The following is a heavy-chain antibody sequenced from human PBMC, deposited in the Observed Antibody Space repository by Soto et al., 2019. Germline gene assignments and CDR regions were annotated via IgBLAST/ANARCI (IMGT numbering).Heavy chain of an antibody. CDR1: GGSFTSNNW. D-gene: IGHD1-7*01. V-gene: IGHV4-4*02. Sequence: QVQLQESGPGLVKPSGTLSLTCAVSGGSFTSNNWWTGVRQPPGQGLEWIGEIYRTGSTNYNPSLKSRVTIALYKTANHFSLKVTSLTAADTAVYYCASRDAGTRVDFWGQGTLVTDSS. J-gene: IGHJ4*02. CDR2: IYRTGST. CDR3: ASRDAGTRVDF.